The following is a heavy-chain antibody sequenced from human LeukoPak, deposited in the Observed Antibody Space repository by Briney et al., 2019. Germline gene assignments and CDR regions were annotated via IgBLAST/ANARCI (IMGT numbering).Heavy chain of an antibody. D-gene: IGHD3-10*01. J-gene: IGHJ4*02. Sequence: RSLRLSCAASGFTFSSYSMNWVRQAPGKGLEWVSYISSSSTIYYADSVKGRFTISRGNAKNSLYLQMNSLRAEDTAVYYCARDSYYYGSGSQLDYWGQGTLVTVSS. V-gene: IGHV3-48*01. CDR1: GFTFSSYS. CDR2: ISSSSTI. CDR3: ARDSYYYGSGSQLDY.